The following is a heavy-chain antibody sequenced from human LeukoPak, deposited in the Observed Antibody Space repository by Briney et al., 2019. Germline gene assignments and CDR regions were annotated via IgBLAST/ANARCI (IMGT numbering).Heavy chain of an antibody. Sequence: SETLSLTCAVYGGSFSGYYWSWIRQPAGKGLEWIGRIYTSGSTNYNPSLKSRVTMSVDTSKNQFSLKVSSVTAADTAVYYCARQSPARYSGSYSADYWGQGTLVTVSS. D-gene: IGHD1-26*01. CDR2: IYTSGST. CDR1: GGSFSGYY. J-gene: IGHJ4*02. V-gene: IGHV4-59*10. CDR3: ARQSPARYSGSYSADY.